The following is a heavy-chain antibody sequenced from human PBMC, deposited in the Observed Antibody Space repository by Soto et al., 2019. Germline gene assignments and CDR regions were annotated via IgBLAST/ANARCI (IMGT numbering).Heavy chain of an antibody. CDR2: INHLGGT. CDR3: ARGGISHWAYFYYMDV. CDR1: GGSLSDYS. Sequence: PSETLSLTCVVSGGSLSDYSWSWIRQPPGMALEWIGEINHLGGTNYNPSLKSRVTMSVDTSKNQFSLTLNSVTAADTATYYCARGGISHWAYFYYMDVWDRGTTVTVYS. V-gene: IGHV4-34*01. D-gene: IGHD2-21*01. J-gene: IGHJ6*03.